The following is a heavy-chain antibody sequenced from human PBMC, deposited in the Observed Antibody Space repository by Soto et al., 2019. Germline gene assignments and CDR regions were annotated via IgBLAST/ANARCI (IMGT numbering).Heavy chain of an antibody. D-gene: IGHD2-15*01. CDR1: GGSFSCYY. V-gene: IGHV4-34*01. J-gene: IGHJ6*02. CDR3: ARELGYCSGGSCSIYYYYGMDV. CDR2: INHSGST. Sequence: ASETLSLTCAVYGGSFSCYYWSWIRQPPGKGLEWIGEINHSGSTNYNPSLKSRVTISVDTSKNQFSLKLSSVTAADTAVYYCARELGYCSGGSCSIYYYYGMDVWGQGTTVTVSS.